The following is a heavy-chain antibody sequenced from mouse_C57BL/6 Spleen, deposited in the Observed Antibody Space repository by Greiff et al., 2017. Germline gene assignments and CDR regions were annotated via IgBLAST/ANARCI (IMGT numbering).Heavy chain of an antibody. CDR1: GFTFTDYY. Sequence: EVKVVESGGGLVQPGGSLSLSCAASGFTFTDYYMSWVRQPPGKALEWWGFIRNKANGYTTEYSASVKGRFTISRDNSQSILYLQMNALRAEDSATYYCARLYGNYVWYFDVWGTGTTVTVSS. J-gene: IGHJ1*03. V-gene: IGHV7-3*01. CDR2: IRNKANGYTT. D-gene: IGHD2-1*01. CDR3: ARLYGNYVWYFDV.